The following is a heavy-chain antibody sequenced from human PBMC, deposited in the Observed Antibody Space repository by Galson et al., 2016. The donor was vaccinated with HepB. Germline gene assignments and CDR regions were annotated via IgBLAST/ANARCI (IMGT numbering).Heavy chain of an antibody. J-gene: IGHJ4*02. CDR3: TNICSGGSCYR. D-gene: IGHD2-15*01. CDR1: GFDFGIYG. V-gene: IGHV3-33*06. CDR2: IWFDGSNE. Sequence: SLRLSCAASGFDFGIYGMNWVRQAPGKGLEWVAVIWFDGSNEDYVDSVKGRFTISRDNSKNTLYLQMNSRKTEDTAVYYCTNICSGGSCYRWGQGTLVTVSS.